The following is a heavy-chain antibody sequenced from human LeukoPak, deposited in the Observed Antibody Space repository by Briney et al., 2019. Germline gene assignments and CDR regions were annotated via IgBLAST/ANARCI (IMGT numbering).Heavy chain of an antibody. CDR2: IYYSGST. V-gene: IGHV4-59*08. CDR3: ARPSERGALDP. Sequence: SETLSLTCTVSGGSISSYYWSWIRQPPGKGLEWIGYIYYSGSTNYNLSLKSRVTISVDTSKNQFSLKLSSVTAADTAVYYCARPSERGALDPWGQGTLVTVSS. J-gene: IGHJ5*02. CDR1: GGSISSYY. D-gene: IGHD3-10*01.